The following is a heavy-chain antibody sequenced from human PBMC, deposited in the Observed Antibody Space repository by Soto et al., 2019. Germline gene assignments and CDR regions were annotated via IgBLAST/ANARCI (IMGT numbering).Heavy chain of an antibody. CDR3: ASGKYYVSSGYYYYYYGMDV. Sequence: SSVRVSRQPSVCTFSNYVISWVRQPARQELAGLGGISPIFGTANYAQKFQGRVTITADESTSTAYVELSSLRFEDTAVYYCASGKYYVSSGYYYYYYGMDVWGQGTTVTVSS. CDR2: ISPIFGTA. V-gene: IGHV1-69*13. D-gene: IGHD3-22*01. J-gene: IGHJ6*02. CDR1: VCTFSNYV.